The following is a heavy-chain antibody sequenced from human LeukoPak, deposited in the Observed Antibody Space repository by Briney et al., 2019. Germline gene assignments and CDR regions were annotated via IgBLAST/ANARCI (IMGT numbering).Heavy chain of an antibody. V-gene: IGHV4-30-4*07. Sequence: SETLSLTCAVSGVAVSRGGYAWNWIRQPPGKGLEWIAYIYHSGTTYYNPSLKSRATISVDTSKNQFSLKLSSVTAADTAVYYCVRGRYSSGWFKDKNWFDPWGQGIPVTVSS. CDR1: GVAVSRGGYA. CDR3: VRGRYSSGWFKDKNWFDP. J-gene: IGHJ5*02. D-gene: IGHD6-19*01. CDR2: IYHSGTT.